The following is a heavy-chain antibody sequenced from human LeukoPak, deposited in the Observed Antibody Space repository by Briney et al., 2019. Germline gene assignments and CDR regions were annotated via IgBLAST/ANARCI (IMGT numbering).Heavy chain of an antibody. CDR3: AKDRIGYGGNSDAFDI. Sequence: PGGSLRLSCAASGFTFSSYAMSWVRQAPGKGLEWVSAISGSGGSTYYADSVKGRFTISRDNSKNTLYLQMNSLRAEDTAVYYCAKDRIGYGGNSDAFDIWGQGTMVTVSS. V-gene: IGHV3-23*01. J-gene: IGHJ3*02. D-gene: IGHD4-23*01. CDR2: ISGSGGST. CDR1: GFTFSSYA.